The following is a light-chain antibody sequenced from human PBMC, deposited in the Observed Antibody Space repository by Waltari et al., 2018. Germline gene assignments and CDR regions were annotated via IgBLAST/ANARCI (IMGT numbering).Light chain of an antibody. CDR3: AAWDDSLYEV. J-gene: IGLJ3*02. CDR1: SSNIGSNF. Sequence: QSVLTQPPSASGTPGQTVNIACSGSSSNIGSNFVYWYQHLPGTAPKLLIYRNNQRPSGVPDRFAGSKSGTSASLAISGLRSEDEADYYCAAWDDSLYEVFGGGTKLTVL. V-gene: IGLV1-47*01. CDR2: RNN.